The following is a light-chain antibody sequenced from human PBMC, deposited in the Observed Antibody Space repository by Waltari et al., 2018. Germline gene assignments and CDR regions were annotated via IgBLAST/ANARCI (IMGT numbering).Light chain of an antibody. CDR3: AAWDDSLNAWV. J-gene: IGLJ3*02. CDR2: IHN. Sequence: QSVLTQPPSASGAPGQSVTIFCYGSTSNIGSSTVNWYQQLPGTAPKLLISIHNERPSGVPDRFSGSTSGTSASLAISGLQSEDEADYYCAAWDDSLNAWVFGGGTKLTVL. V-gene: IGLV1-44*01. CDR1: TSNIGSST.